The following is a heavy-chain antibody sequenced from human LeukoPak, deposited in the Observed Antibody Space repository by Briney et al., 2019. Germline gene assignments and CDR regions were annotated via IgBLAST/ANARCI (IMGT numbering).Heavy chain of an antibody. J-gene: IGHJ6*02. CDR1: GGSISSSSYY. D-gene: IGHD6-25*01. CDR3: ARQVGSSYYYYYYGMDV. CDR2: IYYSGST. V-gene: IGHV4-39*01. Sequence: SETLSLTCTVSGGSISSSSYYWGWLRQPLGKGREWFGGIYYSGSTCYNPSLKSRVTISVDTSKNQFSLKLSSVTAADTAVYYCARQVGSSYYYYYYGMDVWGQGTTVTVSS.